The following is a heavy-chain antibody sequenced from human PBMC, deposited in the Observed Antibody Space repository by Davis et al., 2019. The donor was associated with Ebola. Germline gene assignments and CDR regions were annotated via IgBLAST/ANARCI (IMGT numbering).Heavy chain of an antibody. CDR3: ARQYSTIWYHFDYFDY. V-gene: IGHV3-30*03. Sequence: GESLKISCAASGFTFSSYGMHWVRQAPGKGLECVAVISYDGNQKYYADSVKGRFTISRENSKNSIFLQLNSLRAEDTAVYYCARQYSTIWYHFDYFDYWGQGVLVTVSS. CDR2: ISYDGNQK. J-gene: IGHJ4*02. CDR1: GFTFSSYG. D-gene: IGHD6-13*01.